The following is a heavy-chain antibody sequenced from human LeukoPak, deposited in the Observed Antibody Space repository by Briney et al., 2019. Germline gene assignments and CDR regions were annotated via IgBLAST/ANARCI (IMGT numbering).Heavy chain of an antibody. V-gene: IGHV4-39*07. CDR1: GGSISSSSYS. CDR2: IYYSGNT. Sequence: SETLSLTCTVSGGSISSSSYSWGWIRQPPGKGLEWIANIYYSGNTYYNPSLKSRVTISVDTSKNQFSLKLSSVTAADTAVYYCARGTEQQLADYYYYMDVWGKGTTVTISS. CDR3: ARGTEQQLADYYYYMDV. J-gene: IGHJ6*03. D-gene: IGHD6-13*01.